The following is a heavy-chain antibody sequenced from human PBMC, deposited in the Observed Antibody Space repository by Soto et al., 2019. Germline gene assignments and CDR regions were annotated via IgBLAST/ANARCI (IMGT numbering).Heavy chain of an antibody. V-gene: IGHV3-23*01. Sequence: EVQLLESGGGLVQPGGSLRLSCAASGFTFSSYAMSWVRQAPGKGLEWVSAISCSGGSTYYADSVKGRFTISRDNSKNTLYLQMNSLRAEDTAVYYCAKEYRIVGATHGSYFDYWGKGTLVTVSS. CDR1: GFTFSSYA. CDR3: AKEYRIVGATHGSYFDY. D-gene: IGHD1-26*01. CDR2: ISCSGGST. J-gene: IGHJ4*02.